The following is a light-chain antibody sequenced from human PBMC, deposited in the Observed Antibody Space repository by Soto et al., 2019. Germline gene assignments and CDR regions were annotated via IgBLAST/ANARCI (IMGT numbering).Light chain of an antibody. CDR1: QDISNS. CDR2: GAS. CDR3: QQYDNLPIT. Sequence: DIQMTQSPSSLSASVGDRVTITCQASQDISNSLGWYQQKPGKAPKPLIYGASTLETGVPSRFSGGGSGSDFIFTISSLQPEDIATYYCQQYDNLPITFGQGTRLDIK. V-gene: IGKV1-33*01. J-gene: IGKJ5*01.